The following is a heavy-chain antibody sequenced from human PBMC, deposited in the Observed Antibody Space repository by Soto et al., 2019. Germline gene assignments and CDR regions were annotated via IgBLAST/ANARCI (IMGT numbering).Heavy chain of an antibody. CDR3: ARGPYGDYYFDY. D-gene: IGHD4-17*01. Sequence: ASVKVSCKASGGTFSSYAISWVRQAPGQGLEWMGGIIPIFGTANYAQKFQGRVTITADESTSTAYMELSSLRSEDTAVYYCARGPYGDYYFDYWGQGTLVTVSS. V-gene: IGHV1-69*13. CDR1: GGTFSSYA. CDR2: IIPIFGTA. J-gene: IGHJ4*02.